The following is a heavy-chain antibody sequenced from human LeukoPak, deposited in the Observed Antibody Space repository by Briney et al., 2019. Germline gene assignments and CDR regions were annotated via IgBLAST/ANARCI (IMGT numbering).Heavy chain of an antibody. V-gene: IGHV4-59*01. Sequence: SETLSLTCTVSGGSISSYYWSWIRQPPGNGLEWIGYIYYSGSTNYNPSLKSRVTISVDTSKNQFSLKLSSVTAADTAVYYCARDNRGYCSSTSCYPNWFDPWGQGTLVTVSS. CDR1: GGSISSYY. CDR2: IYYSGST. CDR3: ARDNRGYCSSTSCYPNWFDP. J-gene: IGHJ5*02. D-gene: IGHD2-2*01.